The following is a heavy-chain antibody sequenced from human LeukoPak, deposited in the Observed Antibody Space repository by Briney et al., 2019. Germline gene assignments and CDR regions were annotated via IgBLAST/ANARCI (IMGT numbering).Heavy chain of an antibody. CDR3: ATSIMITFGGVTDY. CDR1: GYTLTGYY. V-gene: IGHV1-2*02. J-gene: IGHJ4*02. Sequence: ASVKVSCKASGYTLTGYYMHWVRQAPGQGLEWMGWINPNSGGTNYAQKFQGRVTMTRDTSISTAYMELSRLRSDDTAVYYCATSIMITFGGVTDYWGQGTLVTVSS. D-gene: IGHD3-16*01. CDR2: INPNSGGT.